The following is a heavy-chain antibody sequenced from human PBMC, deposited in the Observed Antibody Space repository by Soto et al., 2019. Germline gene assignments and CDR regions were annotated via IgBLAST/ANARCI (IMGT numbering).Heavy chain of an antibody. CDR1: GGSISSSNW. D-gene: IGHD6-6*01. V-gene: IGHV4-4*02. CDR2: IYRSGST. CDR3: ARYEYSSRRHRGYYLDY. J-gene: IGHJ4*01. Sequence: PSETLSLTCAVSGGSISSSNWWSWVRQPPGKGLVWIGEIYRSGSTNYNPSLKSRVTISVDKSKYQFSLKLSSVTAADTAVYYCARYEYSSRRHRGYYLDYVGPGTLVATSS.